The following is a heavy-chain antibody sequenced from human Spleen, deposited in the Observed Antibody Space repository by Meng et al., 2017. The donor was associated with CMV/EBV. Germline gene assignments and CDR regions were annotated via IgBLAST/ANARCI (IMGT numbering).Heavy chain of an antibody. D-gene: IGHD3-10*01. CDR2: IVPILNNP. Sequence: SVKVSCKASGYNFARYGISWVRQAPGHGLEWMGGIVPILNNPNYAQNFQDRVTITADKSMMTVYMELSALRSDDTAVYYCARFDSGGSGSYFVAWFDPWGQGTLVTVSS. CDR3: ARFDSGGSGSYFVAWFDP. CDR1: GYNFARYG. V-gene: IGHV1-69*10. J-gene: IGHJ5*02.